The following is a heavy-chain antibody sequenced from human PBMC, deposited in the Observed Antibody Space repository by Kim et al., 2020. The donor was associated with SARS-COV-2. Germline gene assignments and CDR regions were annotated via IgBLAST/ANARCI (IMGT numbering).Heavy chain of an antibody. CDR2: ISYDGSNK. V-gene: IGHV3-30*04. CDR1: GFTFSSYA. CDR3: ARPSGGFYSTNGYFQH. D-gene: IGHD6-13*01. J-gene: IGHJ1*01. Sequence: GGSLRLSCAASGFTFSSYAMHWVRQAPGKGLEWVAVISYDGSNKYYADSVKGRFTISRDNSKNTLYLQMNSLRAEDTAVYYCARPSGGFYSTNGYFQHWG.